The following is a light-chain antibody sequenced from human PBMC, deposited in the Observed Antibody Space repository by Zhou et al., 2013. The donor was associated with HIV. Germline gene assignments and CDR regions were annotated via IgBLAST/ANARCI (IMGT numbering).Light chain of an antibody. J-gene: IGKJ2*01. CDR2: KVS. CDR1: QSLVHSDGNTY. CDR3: MQGTHWPSYT. Sequence: IVMTQSPLSLPVTLGQPASISCRSSQSLVHSDGNTYLNWFQQRPGQSPRRLIYKVSNRDSGVPDRFSGSGSGTDFTLKISRVEAEDVGVYYCMQGTHWPSYTFGPGDQVGDQT. V-gene: IGKV2-30*02.